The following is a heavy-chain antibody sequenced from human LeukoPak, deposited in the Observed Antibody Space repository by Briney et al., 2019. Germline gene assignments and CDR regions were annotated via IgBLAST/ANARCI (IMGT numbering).Heavy chain of an antibody. J-gene: IGHJ6*03. CDR2: ISGSGDNT. D-gene: IGHD1-26*01. Sequence: GGSLRLSCAASGFTFSSHGMSWVRQAPGKGLEWVSTISGSGDNTYYADSVKGRFTISRDNSKNTLYLQMNSLRAEDTAVYYCAKDATREQWVYYYYMDVWGKGTTVTISS. V-gene: IGHV3-23*01. CDR1: GFTFSSHG. CDR3: AKDATREQWVYYYYMDV.